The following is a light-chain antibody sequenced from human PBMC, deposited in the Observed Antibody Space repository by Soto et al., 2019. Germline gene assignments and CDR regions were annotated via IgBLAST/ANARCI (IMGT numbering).Light chain of an antibody. CDR2: DDS. CDR3: QVWDSSSDHVV. CDR1: NIGSKS. V-gene: IGLV3-21*02. Sequence: SYELTQPPSVSVAPGQTARITCGGTNIGSKSVHWYQQKPGQAPVLVVYDDSDRPSGIPERFSGSNSGNTATLTISRVEAGDEADYYSQVWDSSSDHVVFGGGTKLTVL. J-gene: IGLJ2*01.